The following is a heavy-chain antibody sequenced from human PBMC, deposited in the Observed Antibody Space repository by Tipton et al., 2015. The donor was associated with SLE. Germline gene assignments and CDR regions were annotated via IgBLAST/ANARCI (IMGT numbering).Heavy chain of an antibody. V-gene: IGHV4-39*07. Sequence: TLSLTCSVSGGSISSTSYYWGWIRQPPGKGLEWIGTIYYSGSTSYNPSLKSRVTISVDTSKNQFSLKLSSVTAAGTAVYYCAREGSSSDYWGQGTLVTVSS. CDR2: IYYSGST. J-gene: IGHJ4*02. CDR3: AREGSSSDY. D-gene: IGHD6-13*01. CDR1: GGSISSTSYY.